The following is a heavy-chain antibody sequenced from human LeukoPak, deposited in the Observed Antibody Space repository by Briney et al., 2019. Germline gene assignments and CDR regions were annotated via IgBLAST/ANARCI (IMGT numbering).Heavy chain of an antibody. D-gene: IGHD6-13*01. V-gene: IGHV3-30-3*01. CDR1: GFTFSSYA. CDR3: ATLAAAGTLVDY. CDR2: ISYDGSNK. J-gene: IGHJ4*02. Sequence: GGSLRLSCAASGFTFSSYAMHWVRQAPGKGLEWVAVISYDGSNKYHADSVKGRFTISRDNSKNTLYLQMNSLRAEDTAVYYCATLAAAGTLVDYWGQGTLVTVSS.